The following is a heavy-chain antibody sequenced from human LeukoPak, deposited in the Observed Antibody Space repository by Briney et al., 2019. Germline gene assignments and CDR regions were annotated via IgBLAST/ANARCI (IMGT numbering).Heavy chain of an antibody. J-gene: IGHJ3*02. D-gene: IGHD3-22*01. Sequence: SQTLSLSCAASGGSISSGGFSWSWLPPPPGKVLERLGYIYHSGSTYYNPSLNRRVTISVDRSNNQFSLKLSSVTAAATAVYYRAREGYYDSSGYRMVGLFHIWGQGTMVTVSS. CDR1: GGSISSGGFS. CDR3: AREGYYDSSGYRMVGLFHI. CDR2: IYHSGST. V-gene: IGHV4-30-2*01.